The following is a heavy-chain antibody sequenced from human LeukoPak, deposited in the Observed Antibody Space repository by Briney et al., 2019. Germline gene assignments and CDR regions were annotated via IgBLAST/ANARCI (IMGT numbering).Heavy chain of an antibody. J-gene: IGHJ5*02. D-gene: IGHD2-15*01. CDR2: LYHSGST. V-gene: IGHV4-38-2*02. Sequence: SETLSLTCTVSGYSISTNNYWGWIRQPPGKGLEWIGSLYHSGSTYYNPSLKSRVTISVDTSKNQFSLKLSSVTAADTAVYYCARAAVGYCSGGSCYSPYWFDPWGQGTLVTVSS. CDR3: ARAAVGYCSGGSCYSPYWFDP. CDR1: GYSISTNNY.